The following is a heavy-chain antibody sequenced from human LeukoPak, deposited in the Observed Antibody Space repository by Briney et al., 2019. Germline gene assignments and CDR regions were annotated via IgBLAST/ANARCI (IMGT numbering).Heavy chain of an antibody. CDR1: GFTFSSYA. D-gene: IGHD6-19*01. CDR3: VRGGGCSGSPMRYGTDV. V-gene: IGHV3-74*01. Sequence: GGSLRLSCAASGFTFSSYAMSWVRQTPGKGLVWVSRINNDGSGTSYADSVKDRFTISRDNAKNILFLQVNSLRAEDTAVYYCVRGGGCSGSPMRYGTDVWGQGTTVTVSS. CDR2: INNDGSGT. J-gene: IGHJ6*02.